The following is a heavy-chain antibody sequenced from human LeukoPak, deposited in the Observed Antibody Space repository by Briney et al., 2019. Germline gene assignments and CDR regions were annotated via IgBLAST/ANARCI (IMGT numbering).Heavy chain of an antibody. Sequence: RPSETLSLTCTVSGGSISSYYWSWIRQPPGKGLEWIGYIYYSGSTNYNPSLKSRVTISVDTSKNQFSLKLSSVTAADTAVYYRARVGDYVWGGYRYTPYYFDYWGQGTLVTVSS. CDR1: GGSISSYY. CDR2: IYYSGST. CDR3: ARVGDYVWGGYRYTPYYFDY. J-gene: IGHJ4*02. V-gene: IGHV4-59*01. D-gene: IGHD3-16*02.